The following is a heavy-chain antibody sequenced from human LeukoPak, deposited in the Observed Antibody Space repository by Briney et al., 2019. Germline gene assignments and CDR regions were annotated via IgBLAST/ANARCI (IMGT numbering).Heavy chain of an antibody. CDR1: GFTFSTYS. D-gene: IGHD2-2*01. CDR3: AKREGVDCSSTSRPFGY. J-gene: IGHJ4*02. V-gene: IGHV3-23*01. CDR2: ISGSGGST. Sequence: GGSLRLSCAASGFTFSTYSMNWVRQAPGKGLEWVSAISGSGGSTYYADPVKGRFTISRDNSKNTLYLQMNSLRAEDTAVYYCAKREGVDCSSTSRPFGYWGQGTLVTVSS.